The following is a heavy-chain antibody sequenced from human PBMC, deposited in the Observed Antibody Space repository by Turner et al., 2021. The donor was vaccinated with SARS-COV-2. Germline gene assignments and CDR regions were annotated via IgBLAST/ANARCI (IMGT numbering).Heavy chain of an antibody. CDR1: GWPIRSYY. Sequence: QVQLQESGPGPVKPSGTLSPPCTGPGWPIRSYYCSWSRQPPGKGLEWMGYIYYSESTNYNPYNKSRVTRSVDTAKNPFTLKLSSVTAADTAVYYCARGDSSGSGKGLSYYFDYWGQGTLVTVSS. CDR3: ARGDSSGSGKGLSYYFDY. J-gene: IGHJ4*02. CDR2: IYYSEST. D-gene: IGHD6-19*01. V-gene: IGHV4-59*08.